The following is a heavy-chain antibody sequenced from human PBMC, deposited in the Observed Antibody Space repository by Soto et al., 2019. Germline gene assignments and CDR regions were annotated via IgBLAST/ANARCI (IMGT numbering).Heavy chain of an antibody. CDR2: IWYDGSNK. J-gene: IGHJ4*02. CDR1: GFTFSSYG. CDR3: ARDGEDYDILTGSFDY. D-gene: IGHD3-9*01. V-gene: IGHV3-33*01. Sequence: GGSLRLSCAASGFTFSSYGMHWVRQAPGKGLEWVAVIWYDGSNKYYADSVKGRFTISRDNSKNTLYLQMNSLRAEDTAVYYCARDGEDYDILTGSFDYWGQGTLVTVSS.